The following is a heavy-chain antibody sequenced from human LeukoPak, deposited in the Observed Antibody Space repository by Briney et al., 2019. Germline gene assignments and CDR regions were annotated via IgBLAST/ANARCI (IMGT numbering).Heavy chain of an antibody. CDR3: ARSRGIVGATYVDY. CDR1: RFTFSSYA. V-gene: IGHV3-64*01. Sequence: GGSLRLSRAASRFTFSSYAMHWVRQAPGKGLEYVSAISSNGGSTYYANSVKGRFTISRDNSKNTLYLQMGSLRAEDMAVYYCARSRGIVGATYVDYWGQGTLVTVSS. D-gene: IGHD1-26*01. CDR2: ISSNGGST. J-gene: IGHJ4*02.